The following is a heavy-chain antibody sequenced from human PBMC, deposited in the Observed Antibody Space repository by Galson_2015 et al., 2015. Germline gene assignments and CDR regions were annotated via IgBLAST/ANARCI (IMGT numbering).Heavy chain of an antibody. J-gene: IGHJ5*02. CDR3: ARERRYCSGGSCYPGHWFDP. D-gene: IGHD2-15*01. CDR2: ISSSSSTI. CDR1: GSTFSSYS. V-gene: IGHV3-48*02. Sequence: SLRLSCAASGSTFSSYSMNWVRQAPGKGLEWVSYISSSSSTIYYADSVKGRFTISRDNAKNSLYLQMNSLRDEDTAVYYCARERRYCSGGSCYPGHWFDPWGQGTLVTVSS.